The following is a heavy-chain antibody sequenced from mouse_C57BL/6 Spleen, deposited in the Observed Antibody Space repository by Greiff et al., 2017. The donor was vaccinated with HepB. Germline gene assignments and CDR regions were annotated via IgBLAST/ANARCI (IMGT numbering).Heavy chain of an antibody. CDR2: INPNNGGT. V-gene: IGHV1-26*01. J-gene: IGHJ4*01. Sequence: VQLQQSGPELVKPGASVKISCKASGYTFTDYYMNWVKQSHGKSLEWIGDINPNNGGTSYNQKFKGKATLTVDKSSSTAYMELRSLTSEDSAVYYCASSRGWGGYYAMDYWGQGTSVTVSS. CDR1: GYTFTDYY. D-gene: IGHD1-1*02. CDR3: ASSRGWGGYYAMDY.